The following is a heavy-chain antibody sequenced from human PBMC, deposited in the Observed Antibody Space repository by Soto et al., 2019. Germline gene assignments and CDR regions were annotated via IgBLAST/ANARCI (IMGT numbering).Heavy chain of an antibody. V-gene: IGHV1-18*01. CDR1: GYTFTSYG. D-gene: IGHD6-13*01. CDR3: APAQQLAHENAFDI. J-gene: IGHJ3*02. Sequence: ASVKVSCKASGYTFTSYGISWVRQAPGQGLEWMGWISAYNGNTNYAQKLQGRVTMTTDTSTSTAYMELRSLRSDDTAVYYCAPAQQLAHENAFDIWGQGTMVTVPS. CDR2: ISAYNGNT.